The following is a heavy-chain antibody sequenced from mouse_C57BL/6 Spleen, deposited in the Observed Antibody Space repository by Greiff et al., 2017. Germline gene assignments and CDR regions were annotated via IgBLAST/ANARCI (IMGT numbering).Heavy chain of an antibody. Sequence: EVKLMESGGDLVKPGGSLKLSCAASGFTFSSYGMSWVRQTPDKRLEWVATISSGGSYTYYPDSVKGRFTSSRDNAKNTLYLQMSSLKSEDTAMYYCERLWDVDYWGQGTTLTVSS. CDR2: ISSGGSYT. V-gene: IGHV5-6*01. CDR3: ERLWDVDY. CDR1: GFTFSSYG. J-gene: IGHJ2*01. D-gene: IGHD4-1*01.